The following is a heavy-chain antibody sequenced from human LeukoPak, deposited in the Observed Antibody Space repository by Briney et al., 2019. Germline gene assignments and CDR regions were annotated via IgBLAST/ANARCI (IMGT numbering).Heavy chain of an antibody. Sequence: SVKVSCKASGGTFSSYAISWVRQAPGQGLEWMGGIIPIFGTANYAQKFQGRVTITADKSTSTAYMELSSVTAADTAVYYCARSGYSYGYPSEYFQHWGQGTLVTVSS. D-gene: IGHD5-18*01. CDR3: ARSGYSYGYPSEYFQH. J-gene: IGHJ1*01. V-gene: IGHV1-69*06. CDR1: GGTFSSYA. CDR2: IIPIFGTA.